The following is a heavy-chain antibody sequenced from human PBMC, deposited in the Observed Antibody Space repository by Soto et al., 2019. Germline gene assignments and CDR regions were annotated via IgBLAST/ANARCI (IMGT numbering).Heavy chain of an antibody. CDR1: GSTFSNYA. CDR3: EKQQQLPHYYFDF. V-gene: IGHV3-23*01. Sequence: GGSLRLSCAASGSTFSNYAMSWVRQAPGKGLEWVSGIGSSGGSTYYADSVKGRFTISRDISKKTLYLQMNSLRAEDTAVYYCEKQQQLPHYYFDFWGQGALVTVSS. D-gene: IGHD6-13*01. J-gene: IGHJ4*02. CDR2: IGSSGGST.